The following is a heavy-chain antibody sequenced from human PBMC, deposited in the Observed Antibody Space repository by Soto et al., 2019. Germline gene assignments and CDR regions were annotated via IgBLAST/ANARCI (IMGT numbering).Heavy chain of an antibody. Sequence: QVQLVQSGAEVKKPGSSVKVSCKASGGTFSSYAISWVRQAPGQGLEWLGGVIPIFGTANYAQKFQGRVTITAAASTSRAYMELSSLRSEYTAVYYCARDATPGHYISSWNPSKTNGFDHWGQGPLVTVSS. V-gene: IGHV1-69*01. CDR3: ARDATPGHYISSWNPSKTNGFDH. J-gene: IGHJ5*02. CDR1: GGTFSSYA. CDR2: VIPIFGTA. D-gene: IGHD6-13*01.